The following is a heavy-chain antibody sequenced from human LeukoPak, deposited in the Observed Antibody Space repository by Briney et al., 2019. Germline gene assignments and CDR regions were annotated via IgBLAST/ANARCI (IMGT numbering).Heavy chain of an antibody. D-gene: IGHD3-22*01. CDR3: ARGRIVVPGTCYYMDV. Sequence: ASVKVSCKASGGTFSGYAISWVRQAPGQGFEWMGGIIPVFGTTHYAQKFQGRVTITADQSTSTAYMELSSLRSEDTAVYYCARGRIVVPGTCYYMDVWGEGTTVTVSS. CDR2: IIPVFGTT. V-gene: IGHV1-69*13. CDR1: GGTFSGYA. J-gene: IGHJ6*03.